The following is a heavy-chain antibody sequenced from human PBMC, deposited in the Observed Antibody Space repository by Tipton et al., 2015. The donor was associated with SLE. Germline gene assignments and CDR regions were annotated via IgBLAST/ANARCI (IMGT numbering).Heavy chain of an antibody. CDR1: GFTFTNYW. Sequence: SLRLSCAASGFTFTNYWMHWVRQAPGKGLVWVSRINSDGSSTKYADSVKGRFTISRDNAKNMLYLQTSSLRAEDTAIYYCAKLFFGVVNYCYFDLWGRGTLVTVSS. J-gene: IGHJ2*01. CDR2: INSDGSST. V-gene: IGHV3-74*03. CDR3: AKLFFGVVNYCYFDL. D-gene: IGHD3-3*01.